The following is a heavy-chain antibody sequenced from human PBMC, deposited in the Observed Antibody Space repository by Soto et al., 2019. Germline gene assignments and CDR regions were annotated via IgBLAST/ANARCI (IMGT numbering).Heavy chain of an antibody. CDR1: GFTFSSYG. V-gene: IGHV3-30*03. D-gene: IGHD5-18*01. CDR2: ISYDGSNK. CDR3: ARVGYYSDV. Sequence: ALRLSCAASGFTFSSYGMHWVRQAPGKGLEWVAVISYDGSNKYYADSVKGRFTISRDNAKNSLYLQMNSLRDEDTAVYYCARVGYYSDVWGQGTTVTVSS. J-gene: IGHJ6*02.